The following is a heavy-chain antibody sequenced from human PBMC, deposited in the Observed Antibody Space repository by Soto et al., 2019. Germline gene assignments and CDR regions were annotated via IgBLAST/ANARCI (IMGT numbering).Heavy chain of an antibody. CDR2: IYYSGST. CDR3: ARQGYCSGGSCYWDDAFDI. Sequence: SETLSLTCTVSSGSISSSSYYWGWIRQPPGKGLEWIGSIYYSGSTYYNPSLKSRVTISVDTSKNQFSLKLSSVTAADTAVYYCARQGYCSGGSCYWDDAFDIWGQGTMVTVSS. J-gene: IGHJ3*02. V-gene: IGHV4-39*01. CDR1: SGSISSSSYY. D-gene: IGHD2-15*01.